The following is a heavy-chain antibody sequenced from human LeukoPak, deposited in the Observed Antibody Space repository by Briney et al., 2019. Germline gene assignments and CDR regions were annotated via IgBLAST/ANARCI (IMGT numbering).Heavy chain of an antibody. D-gene: IGHD2-2*01. J-gene: IGHJ4*02. CDR1: GFTFSSYA. V-gene: IGHV3-23*01. CDR2: ISGSGGST. CDR3: AKDLVNHIVVVSAADDY. Sequence: GGSLRLSCAASGFTFSSYAMSWVRQAPGKGLEWVSAISGSGGSTYYADSVKGRFTISRDNSKNTLYLQMNSLRAEDTAVYYCAKDLVNHIVVVSAADDYWGQGTLVTVSS.